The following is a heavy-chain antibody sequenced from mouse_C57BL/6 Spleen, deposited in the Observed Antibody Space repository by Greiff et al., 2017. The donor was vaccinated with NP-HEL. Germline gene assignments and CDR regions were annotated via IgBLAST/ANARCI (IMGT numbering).Heavy chain of an antibody. J-gene: IGHJ2*01. CDR1: GFNFKDYY. D-gene: IGHD3-1*01. CDR2: IDPSDGDT. CDR3: ANSAAGVDY. Sequence: EVQLQQPGAELVKPGASVKLSCTASGFNFKDYYMHWVKQRTEQGLEWIGRIDPSDGDTKYAPKFQGKATLTADTSSNTAYLQLSSLTSADPAVYYYANSAAGVDYWGQGTTVTVSS. V-gene: IGHV14-2*01.